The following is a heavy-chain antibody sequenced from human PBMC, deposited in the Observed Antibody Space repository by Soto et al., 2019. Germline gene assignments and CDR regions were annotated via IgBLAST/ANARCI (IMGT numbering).Heavy chain of an antibody. CDR3: ARNWLSVTGYYYYGMDV. V-gene: IGHV3-7*01. J-gene: IGHJ6*02. Sequence: EVQLVESGGGLVQPGGSLRLSCAASGFTFRTYWMSWVRQAPGKGLEWVSNINQDGSEKNYVDSVKGRFSISRDNAKNSLYLKMKSLGAEDTAVYYCARNWLSVTGYYYYGMDVWGQGTTVTVSS. CDR1: GFTFRTYW. CDR2: INQDGSEK. D-gene: IGHD3-16*02.